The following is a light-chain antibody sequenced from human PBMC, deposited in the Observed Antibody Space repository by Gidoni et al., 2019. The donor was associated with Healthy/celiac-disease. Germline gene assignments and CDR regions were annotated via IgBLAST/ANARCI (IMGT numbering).Light chain of an antibody. CDR3: QQYGSSPPDT. CDR2: GAS. V-gene: IGKV3-20*01. Sequence: ELVLTQSPGTLSLSPGERATLSCRASQSVSSSYLAWYQQKPGQAPRLLIYGASSRATGIPDRFSGSGSGTDFTLTISRLDPEDFAVYYCQQYGSSPPDTFGQGTKLEIK. CDR1: QSVSSSY. J-gene: IGKJ2*01.